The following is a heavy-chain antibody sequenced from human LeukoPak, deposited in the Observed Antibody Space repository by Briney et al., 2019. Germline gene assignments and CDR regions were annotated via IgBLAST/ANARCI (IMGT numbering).Heavy chain of an antibody. J-gene: IGHJ4*02. D-gene: IGHD6-13*01. V-gene: IGHV3-23*01. CDR1: GFTFSSYA. CDR3: AKEPPGIAAAGWVFDY. CDR2: ISGSGGCT. Sequence: PGGSLRLSCAASGFTFSSYAMSWVRQAPGKGLEWVSAISGSGGCTYYADSVKGRFTISRDNSKNTLYLQMNSLRAEDTAVYYCAKEPPGIAAAGWVFDYWGQGTLVTVSS.